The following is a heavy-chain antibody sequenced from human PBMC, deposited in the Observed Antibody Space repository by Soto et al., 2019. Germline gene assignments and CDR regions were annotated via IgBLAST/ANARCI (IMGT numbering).Heavy chain of an antibody. CDR3: ARVPHYVFWSGSAY. CDR1: GGTFSSYA. V-gene: IGHV1-69*06. CDR2: IIPIFGTA. Sequence: SVKVSCKASGGTFSSYAISWVRQAPGQGLEWMGGIIPIFGTANYAQKFQGRVTITADKSTSTAYMELSSLRSEDTAVYYCARVPHYVFWSGSAYWGQGTLVTVSS. J-gene: IGHJ4*02. D-gene: IGHD3-3*01.